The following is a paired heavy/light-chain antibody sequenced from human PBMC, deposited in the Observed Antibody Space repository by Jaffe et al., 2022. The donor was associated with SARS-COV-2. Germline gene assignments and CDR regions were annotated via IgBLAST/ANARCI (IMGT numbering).Light chain of an antibody. CDR2: KIS. Sequence: DIVMTQTPLSSPVTLGQPASISCRSSQSLVHSDGNTYLSWLQQRPGQPPRLLIYKISNRFSGVPDRFSGSGAGTDFTLKISRVEAEDVGVYYCMQATHFPYTIGQGTKLEIK. CDR3: MQATHFPYT. J-gene: IGKJ2*01. V-gene: IGKV2-24*01. CDR1: QSLVHSDGNTY.
Heavy chain of an antibody. V-gene: IGHV3-64*01. J-gene: IGHJ4*02. CDR1: GFTFSNYA. CDR2: VSTDGGGT. CDR3: AREGIAAAWDS. Sequence: EVQLVESGGGLVQPGGSLRLSCAASGFTFSNYAMHWVRQAPGKGLEYVSVVSTDGGGTYYANSVKGRFTVSRDNSNNTLYLQMGSLRDEDMAVYYCAREGIAAAWDSWGQGTLVTVSS. D-gene: IGHD6-13*01.